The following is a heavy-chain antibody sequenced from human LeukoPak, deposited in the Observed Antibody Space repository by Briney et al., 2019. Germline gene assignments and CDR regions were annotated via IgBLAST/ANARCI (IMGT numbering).Heavy chain of an antibody. CDR3: ARRPIVVVPADPYYYYYYMDV. CDR1: GFTFSSYA. J-gene: IGHJ6*03. CDR2: ISGSGTNT. D-gene: IGHD2-2*01. V-gene: IGHV3-23*01. Sequence: GGSLRLSCAASGFTFSSYAMNWVRQAPGKGLEWVSGISGSGTNTYYADSVKGRFTISRDNAKNSLYLQMNSLRAEDTAVYYCARRPIVVVPADPYYYYYYMDVWGKGTTVTISS.